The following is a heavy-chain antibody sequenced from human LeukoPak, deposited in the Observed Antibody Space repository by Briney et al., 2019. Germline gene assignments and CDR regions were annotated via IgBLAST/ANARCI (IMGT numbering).Heavy chain of an antibody. D-gene: IGHD3-10*01. V-gene: IGHV3-7*01. J-gene: IGHJ6*02. CDR1: GFTFSSYW. CDR3: VRTGYGLGSYLPYGMDD. Sequence: GGSLRLSCAASGFTFSSYWMSWVRQAPGKGLEWVANIKQDGSEKYYVDSVRGRFTISRDNAKNSLYLQMNSLRAEDTAVYYCVRTGYGLGSYLPYGMDDWGRGTTVTVSS. CDR2: IKQDGSEK.